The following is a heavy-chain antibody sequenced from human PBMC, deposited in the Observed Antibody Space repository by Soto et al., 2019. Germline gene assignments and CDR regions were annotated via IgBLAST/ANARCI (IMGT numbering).Heavy chain of an antibody. CDR1: GGSISSSSYY. CDR3: AGGDYYHSSGYYFYYYTMDV. Sequence: SETLSLTCTVSGGSISSSSYYWGWIRQPPGKGLEWIGNVYYGGSTYYSPSLKSRVTISVETSKSQFSLKLSSVTAADTAVYYCAGGDYYHSSGYYFYYYTMDVCGQGTTVTVSS. J-gene: IGHJ6*02. CDR2: VYYGGST. V-gene: IGHV4-39*01. D-gene: IGHD3-22*01.